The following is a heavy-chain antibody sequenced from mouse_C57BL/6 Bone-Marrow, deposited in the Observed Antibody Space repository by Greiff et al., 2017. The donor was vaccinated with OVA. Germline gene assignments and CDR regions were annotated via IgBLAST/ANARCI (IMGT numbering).Heavy chain of an antibody. Sequence: EVKVVESGGGLVQPGGSLSLSCAASGFTFTDYYMSWVRQPPGKALEWLGFIRNKANGYTTEYSASVKGRFTISRDNSQSILYLQMNALRAEDSATYYCARYRGRGAMDYWGQGTSVTVSS. D-gene: IGHD1-1*01. V-gene: IGHV7-3*01. J-gene: IGHJ4*01. CDR2: IRNKANGYTT. CDR3: ARYRGRGAMDY. CDR1: GFTFTDYY.